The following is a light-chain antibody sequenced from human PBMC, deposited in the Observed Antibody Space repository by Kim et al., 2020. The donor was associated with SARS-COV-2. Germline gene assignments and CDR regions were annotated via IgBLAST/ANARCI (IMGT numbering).Light chain of an antibody. CDR2: LGS. V-gene: IGKV2-28*01. Sequence: DIVMTQSPLSLPVTPGEPASISCRSSQSLLHSNGYNYLDWYLQKPGQSPQLLIYLGSNRASGVPDRFSGSGSGTDFTLKISRVEAEDVGVYYCIQALQTPITFGQGTRLEFK. CDR1: QSLLHSNGYNY. CDR3: IQALQTPIT. J-gene: IGKJ5*01.